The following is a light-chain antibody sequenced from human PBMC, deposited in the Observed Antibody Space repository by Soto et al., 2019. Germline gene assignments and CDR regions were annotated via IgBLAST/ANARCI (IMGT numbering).Light chain of an antibody. CDR1: QSVRGH. V-gene: IGKV3-11*01. CDR3: QQRSNWIT. Sequence: VLTQSLAALSLSPVETAILSCRASQSVRGHLAWYQQTPGQAPRLLIYDASYRATGVPLRFSVSGSGTDFTLTISSLESGDSAIYYCQQRSNWITCGQGTRLEIK. CDR2: DAS. J-gene: IGKJ5*01.